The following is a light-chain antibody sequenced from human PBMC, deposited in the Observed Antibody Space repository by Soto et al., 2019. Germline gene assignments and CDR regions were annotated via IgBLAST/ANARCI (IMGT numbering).Light chain of an antibody. CDR1: QSVSSSY. J-gene: IGKJ4*01. CDR3: QQYGSSPLT. CDR2: GAS. Sequence: EIVLTQSPGTLSLSPGERATLSCRASQSVSSSYLAWYQQKPGQAPRLLIYGASSRPTGIPDRFSGSGSGTDFTLTISRLEPEDFAVYYCQQYGSSPLTFGGGT. V-gene: IGKV3-20*01.